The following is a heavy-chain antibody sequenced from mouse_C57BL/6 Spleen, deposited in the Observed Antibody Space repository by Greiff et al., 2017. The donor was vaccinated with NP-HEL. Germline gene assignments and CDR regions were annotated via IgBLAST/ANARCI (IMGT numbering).Heavy chain of an antibody. CDR3: ARSEGALGYFDV. Sequence: VQLQQSGAELVKPGASVKISCKASGYAFSSYWMNWVKQRPGKGLEWIGQIYPGDGDTNYNGKFKGKATLTADKSSSTAYMQLSSLTSEDSAVYFCARSEGALGYFDVWGTGTTVTVSS. J-gene: IGHJ1*03. CDR1: GYAFSSYW. V-gene: IGHV1-80*01. D-gene: IGHD3-1*01. CDR2: IYPGDGDT.